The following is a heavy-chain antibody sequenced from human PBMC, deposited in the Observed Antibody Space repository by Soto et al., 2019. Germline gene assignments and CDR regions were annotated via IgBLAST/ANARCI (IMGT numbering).Heavy chain of an antibody. V-gene: IGHV2-5*02. CDR2: IYWDDDK. Sequence: QITLKESGPTLVKPTQTLTLTCTFSGFSLSTTGVGVGWIRQPPGKALECLALIYWDDDKRYSPSLKSRLTTXXXTXXTQVVLTMTHMDPVAAATYYCAYIPTYYQYNGFDPGGQGTLVTVSS. CDR3: AYIPTYYQYNGFDP. D-gene: IGHD3-10*01. CDR1: GFSLSTTGVG. J-gene: IGHJ5*02.